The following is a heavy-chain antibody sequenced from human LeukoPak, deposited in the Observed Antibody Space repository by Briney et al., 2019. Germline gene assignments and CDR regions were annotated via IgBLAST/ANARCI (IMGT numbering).Heavy chain of an antibody. CDR1: GDTFSSYA. CDR3: ARSRGSLTGYSSGWYWYFDL. D-gene: IGHD6-19*01. CDR2: IIPIFGTA. J-gene: IGHJ2*01. V-gene: IGHV1-69*13. Sequence: SVKVSCKASGDTFSSYAISWVRQAPGQGLEWMGGIIPIFGTANYAQKFQGRVTITADESTSTAYMELSSLRSEDTAVYYCARSRGSLTGYSSGWYWYFDLWGRGTLVTVSS.